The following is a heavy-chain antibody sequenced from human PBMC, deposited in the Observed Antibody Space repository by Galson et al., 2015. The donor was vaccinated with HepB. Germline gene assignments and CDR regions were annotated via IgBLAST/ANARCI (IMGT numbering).Heavy chain of an antibody. D-gene: IGHD6-19*01. CDR2: IWYDGRDQ. J-gene: IGHJ4*02. CDR3: AKLDSSGSS. CDR1: GFIFRNYG. Sequence: SLRLSCAASGFIFRNYGMHWVRQAPGKGLEWVAVIWYDGRDQKYADSVKGRFPISRDNSRNTLYLQMSSLRVEDTALYYCAKLDSSGSSWGQEPWSPSPQ. V-gene: IGHV3-33*06.